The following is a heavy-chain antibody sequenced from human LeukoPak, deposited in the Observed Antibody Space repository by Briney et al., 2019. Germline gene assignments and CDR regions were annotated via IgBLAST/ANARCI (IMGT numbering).Heavy chain of an antibody. Sequence: ASVKVSCKASGYTFTSYAMNWVRQAPGQGLEWMGWINTNTGNPTYAQGFTGRFVFSLDTSVSTAYLQISSLKAEDTAVYYCYTYYYGSGSSGSGPDYFDYWGQGTLVTVSS. J-gene: IGHJ4*02. D-gene: IGHD3-10*01. CDR2: INTNTGNP. CDR3: YTYYYGSGSSGSGPDYFDY. CDR1: GYTFTSYA. V-gene: IGHV7-4-1*02.